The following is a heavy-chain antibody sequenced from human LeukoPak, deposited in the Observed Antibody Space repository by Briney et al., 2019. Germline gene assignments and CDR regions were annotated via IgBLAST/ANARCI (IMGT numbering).Heavy chain of an antibody. CDR3: ARGGSSGDFGY. CDR2: IYHSGST. D-gene: IGHD1-26*01. CDR1: GGSISSGGYS. Sequence: SETLSLTCAVSGGSISSGGYSWSWIRQPPGKGPEWIGYIYHSGSTYYNPSLKSRVTISVDRSKNQFSLKLSSVTAADTAVYYCARGGSSGDFGYWGQGTLVTVSS. V-gene: IGHV4-30-2*01. J-gene: IGHJ4*02.